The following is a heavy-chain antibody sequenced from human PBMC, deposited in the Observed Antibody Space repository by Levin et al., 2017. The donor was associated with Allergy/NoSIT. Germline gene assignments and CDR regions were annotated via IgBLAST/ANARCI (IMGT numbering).Heavy chain of an antibody. J-gene: IGHJ4*02. CDR2: INPNSGDT. D-gene: IGHD6-19*01. CDR1: GYTFTGDY. CDR3: ARVMPGRGWDDFDY. Sequence: ASVKVSCKASGYTFTGDYLHWVRQAPGKGLEWMGWINPNSGDTSYAQKFLGRVTMTRDTSISTAYLELTRLTFDDTAIYYCARVMPGRGWDDFDYWGQGTLVTVSS. V-gene: IGHV1-2*02.